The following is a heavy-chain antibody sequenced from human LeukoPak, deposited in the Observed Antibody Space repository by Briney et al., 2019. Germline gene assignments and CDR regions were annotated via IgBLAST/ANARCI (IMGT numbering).Heavy chain of an antibody. CDR2: IKQDGSEK. CDR3: ARDVGGYCSGGSCFGDYFDY. Sequence: GGSLRLSCAASGFTFSSYWMSWVRQAPGKGLEWVANIKQDGSEKYYVDSVKGRFTISRDNAKNSLFLQLNSLRAEDTAVYYCARDVGGYCSGGSCFGDYFDYWGQGTLVTVSS. J-gene: IGHJ4*02. V-gene: IGHV3-7*01. CDR1: GFTFSSYW. D-gene: IGHD2-15*01.